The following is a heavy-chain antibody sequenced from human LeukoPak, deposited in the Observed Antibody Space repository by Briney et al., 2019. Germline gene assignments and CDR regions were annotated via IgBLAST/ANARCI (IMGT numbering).Heavy chain of an antibody. J-gene: IGHJ4*02. D-gene: IGHD2-2*01. CDR2: ISGSGGST. CDR1: GFTFSSYA. V-gene: IGHV3-23*01. Sequence: PGGSLRLSCAASGFTFSSYAMSWVPQAPGKGLEWVSAISGSGGSTYYADAVNGRFTISRDNSKNTLYLQMNSLRAEDTAVYYCAKDLGGCISTSCYFDYWGQGTLVTVSS. CDR3: AKDLGGCISTSCYFDY.